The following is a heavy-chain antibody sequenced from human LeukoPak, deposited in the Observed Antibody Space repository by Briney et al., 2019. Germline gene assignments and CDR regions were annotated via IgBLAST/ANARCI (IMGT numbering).Heavy chain of an antibody. Sequence: ARGSLRLSCEASGFTFNTYAIYWVRQAPGKGLEWVSGICGSGGCTYYADSVKGRFTISRDNSKNTLYLQMNSLRPEDTAVYYCARARSGWYLGQFDYWGQGALVTVSS. D-gene: IGHD6-19*01. CDR2: ICGSGGCT. J-gene: IGHJ4*02. CDR1: GFTFNTYA. CDR3: ARARSGWYLGQFDY. V-gene: IGHV3-23*01.